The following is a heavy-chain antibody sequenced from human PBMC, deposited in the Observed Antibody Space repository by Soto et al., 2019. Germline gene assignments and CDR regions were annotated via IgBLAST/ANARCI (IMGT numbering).Heavy chain of an antibody. CDR2: IGGGDDI. D-gene: IGHD3-3*02. CDR1: GFTFSNYA. Sequence: GGSLRLSCEASGFTFSNYAMAWVRQTPGEGPEWVSTIGGGDDIFYAESVKGRFIISSDDSRCTMYLPMDNLRVEDTAIYFCAKDSISYNGIYDAFDVWGQGTVVTVSS. CDR3: AKDSISYNGIYDAFDV. J-gene: IGHJ3*01. V-gene: IGHV3-23*01.